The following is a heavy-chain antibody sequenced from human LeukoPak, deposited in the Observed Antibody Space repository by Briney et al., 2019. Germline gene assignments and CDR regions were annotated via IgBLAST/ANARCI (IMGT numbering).Heavy chain of an antibody. CDR2: IYPGDSDT. D-gene: IGHD6-13*01. CDR3: ARRDISSWFFDD. J-gene: IGHJ4*02. V-gene: IGHV5-51*01. CDR1: GYSFTSYW. Sequence: GESLKISCKGSGYSFTSYWISWVRQMPGKGLEWMGIIYPGDSDTRYSPSFQGQVTISADESMSTAYLQWSSLKASDTAIYYCARRDISSWFFDDWGQGTLVTVSS.